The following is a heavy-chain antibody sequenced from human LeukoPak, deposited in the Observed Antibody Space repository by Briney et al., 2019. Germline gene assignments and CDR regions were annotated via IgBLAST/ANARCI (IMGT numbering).Heavy chain of an antibody. V-gene: IGHV4-61*02. Sequence: SETLSLTCTVSGGSISSGSYYWSWIRQPAGKGLEWIGRIYTSGSTNYNPSLKSRVTTSVDTSKNRFSLKLSSVTAADTAVYYCARVDYYYMDVWGKGTTVTVSS. CDR1: GGSISSGSYY. CDR2: IYTSGST. CDR3: ARVDYYYMDV. J-gene: IGHJ6*03.